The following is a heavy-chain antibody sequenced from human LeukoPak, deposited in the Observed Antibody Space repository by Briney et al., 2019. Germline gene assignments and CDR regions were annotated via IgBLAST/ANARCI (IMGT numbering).Heavy chain of an antibody. Sequence: ASVKVSCKASGGTFSSYTISWVRQAPGQGLEWMGRIIPILGIANYAQKFQGRVTITADKSKSTAYMELSSLRSEDTAVYYCARGVRRYSSSSPRTLFDYWGQGTMVTVSS. CDR1: GGTFSSYT. D-gene: IGHD6-6*01. V-gene: IGHV1-69*02. J-gene: IGHJ4*02. CDR2: IIPILGIA. CDR3: ARGVRRYSSSSPRTLFDY.